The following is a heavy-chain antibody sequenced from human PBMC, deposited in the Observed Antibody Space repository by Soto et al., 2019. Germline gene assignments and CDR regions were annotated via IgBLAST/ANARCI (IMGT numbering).Heavy chain of an antibody. D-gene: IGHD2-21*01. J-gene: IGHJ5*02. Sequence: SETLSLTCTVSGGSISSGGYYWSWIRQHPGKGLEWIGYIYYSGSTYYNPSLKSRVTISVDTSKNQFSLKLSSVTAADTAVYYCARDHGGDNWFDPWGQGTLVTVSS. CDR2: IYYSGST. CDR1: GGSISSGGYY. CDR3: ARDHGGDNWFDP. V-gene: IGHV4-31*03.